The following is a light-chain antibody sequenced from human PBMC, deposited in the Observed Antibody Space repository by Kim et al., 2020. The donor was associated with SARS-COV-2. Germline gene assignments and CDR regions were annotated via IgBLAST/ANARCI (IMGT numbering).Light chain of an antibody. CDR3: QQRTDWPLT. CDR1: QSVGSY. Sequence: LSPGERATLSCRTSQSVGSYLAWYQHKPGQAPRLVIYDAYNRATGIPARFSGSGSGTDFTLTISSLEPEDFAVYYCQQRTDWPLTFGGGTKVDIK. J-gene: IGKJ4*01. V-gene: IGKV3-11*01. CDR2: DAY.